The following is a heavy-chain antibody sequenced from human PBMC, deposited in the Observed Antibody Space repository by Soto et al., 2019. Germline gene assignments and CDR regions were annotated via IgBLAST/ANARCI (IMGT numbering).Heavy chain of an antibody. Sequence: QVQLQESGPGLVKPSETLSLTCTVSGGSISSYYWSWIRQPPGKGLEWIGYIYYSGSTNYNPSLRSRVTISVDTSKTQFSPKLGSLTAADTAVYYWARDHGVYYGSGRGGAFDLWGQGTMVTVSS. CDR3: ARDHGVYYGSGRGGAFDL. V-gene: IGHV4-59*01. J-gene: IGHJ3*01. D-gene: IGHD3-10*01. CDR2: IYYSGST. CDR1: GGSISSYY.